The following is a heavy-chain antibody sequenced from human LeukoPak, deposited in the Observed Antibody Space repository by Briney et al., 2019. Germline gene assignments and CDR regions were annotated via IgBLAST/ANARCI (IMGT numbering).Heavy chain of an antibody. CDR1: GGSINNYY. D-gene: IGHD1-26*01. Sequence: SETLSLTCTVSGGSINNYYWSWTRQPPGKGLEWIGYIYYRGGTNYNPSLKSRVTISVDTSRNQFSLKLSSVTAADTAVYYCASGISGSYYLWDYWGQGTLVTVSS. V-gene: IGHV4-59*08. CDR3: ASGISGSYYLWDY. CDR2: IYYRGGT. J-gene: IGHJ4*02.